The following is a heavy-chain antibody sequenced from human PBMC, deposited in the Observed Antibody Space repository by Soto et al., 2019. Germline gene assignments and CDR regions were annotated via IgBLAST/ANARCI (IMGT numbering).Heavy chain of an antibody. CDR3: ARSSGWYFSGFDP. V-gene: IGHV4-39*01. CDR2: IYYSGST. D-gene: IGHD6-19*01. Sequence: LSLTCTVSGGSISSSSYYWGWIRQPPGKGLEWIGSIYYSGSTYYNPSLKSRVTISVDTSKNQFSLKLSSVTAADTAVYYCARSSGWYFSGFDPWGQGTLVTVSS. CDR1: GGSISSSSYY. J-gene: IGHJ5*02.